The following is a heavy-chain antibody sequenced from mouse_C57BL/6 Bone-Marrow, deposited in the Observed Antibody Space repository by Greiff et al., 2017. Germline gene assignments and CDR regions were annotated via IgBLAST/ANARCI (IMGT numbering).Heavy chain of an antibody. CDR2: IDPEDGDT. J-gene: IGHJ2*01. CDR1: GFNIKDYY. Sequence: VQLKQSGAELVRPGASVKLSCTASGFNIKDYYMHWVKQRPEQGLEWIGRIDPEDGDTEYAPKFQGKATMTADTSSNPAYLQLSSLTSEDTAVYYCTTGVTTVVDYWGQGTTLTVSS. CDR3: TTGVTTVVDY. D-gene: IGHD1-1*01. V-gene: IGHV14-1*01.